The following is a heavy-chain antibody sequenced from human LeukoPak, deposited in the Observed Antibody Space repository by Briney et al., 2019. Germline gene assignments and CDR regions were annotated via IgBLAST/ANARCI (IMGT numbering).Heavy chain of an antibody. D-gene: IGHD2-15*01. CDR1: GGSISSSSYY. CDR3: ARRYCSGGTCYGTYYFDS. V-gene: IGHV4-39*07. J-gene: IGHJ4*02. Sequence: SETLSLTCTVSGGSISSSSYYWGWIRQPPGKGLEWIGSIYYSGSTYYNPSLKSRVTISLDTSKSHFSLKLTSVTAADTAVYYCARRYCSGGTCYGTYYFDSWGQGILVTVSS. CDR2: IYYSGST.